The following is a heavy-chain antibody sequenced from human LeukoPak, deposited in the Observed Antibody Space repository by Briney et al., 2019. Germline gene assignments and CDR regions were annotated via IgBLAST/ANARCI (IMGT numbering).Heavy chain of an antibody. CDR2: ISYDGSNK. CDR3: ARDFLPGFLGMRLVSKEGPDY. D-gene: IGHD3-9*01. Sequence: GGSLRLSCAASGFTFSSYAMHWVRQAPGKGLEWVAVISYDGSNKYYADSVKGRFTISRDNSKNTLYLQMNSLRAEDTAVYYCARDFLPGFLGMRLVSKEGPDYWGQGTLVTVSS. V-gene: IGHV3-30-3*01. J-gene: IGHJ4*02. CDR1: GFTFSSYA.